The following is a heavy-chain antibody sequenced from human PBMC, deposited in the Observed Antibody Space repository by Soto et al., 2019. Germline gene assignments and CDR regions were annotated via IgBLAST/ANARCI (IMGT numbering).Heavy chain of an antibody. D-gene: IGHD6-6*01. CDR2: IWYDGSNK. J-gene: IGHJ4*02. V-gene: IGHV3-33*01. Sequence: GGSLRLSCAASGFTFSSYGMHWVRQAPGKGLEWGAVIWYDGSNKYYADSVKGRFTISRDNSKNTLYLQMDSLRAEDTAVYYCAREEGLKYYFDYWGQGTLVTVSS. CDR3: AREEGLKYYFDY. CDR1: GFTFSSYG.